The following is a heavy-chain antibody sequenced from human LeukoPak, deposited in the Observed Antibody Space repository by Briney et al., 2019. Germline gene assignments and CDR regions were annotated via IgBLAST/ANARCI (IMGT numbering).Heavy chain of an antibody. J-gene: IGHJ4*02. V-gene: IGHV3-21*01. CDR1: GFTFTRYS. Sequence: PGGSLRLSCAASGFTFTRYSMNWVRQAPGKGLEWASSISSSSSYIFYADSVKGRFTISRDDAKNSLYLQMNSLRAEDTAVYYCAREGFDSSSWYGGVYWGQGTLVTVSS. CDR3: AREGFDSSSWYGGVY. D-gene: IGHD6-13*01. CDR2: ISSSSSYI.